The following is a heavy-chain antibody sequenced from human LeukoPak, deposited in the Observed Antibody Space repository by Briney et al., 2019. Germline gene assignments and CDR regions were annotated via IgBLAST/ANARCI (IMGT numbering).Heavy chain of an antibody. CDR1: GFTFSSYA. CDR3: AKGSTWSSYYFDS. CDR2: TSGGGTTT. J-gene: IGHJ4*02. D-gene: IGHD6-13*01. Sequence: GGSLRLSCAASGFTFSSYAMNWVRQAPGKGLEWVSATSGGGTTTYHADSVKGRFTFSRDNSKNTLYLQMNSLRAEDTALYFCAKGSTWSSYYFDSWGQGTLVTVSS. V-gene: IGHV3-23*01.